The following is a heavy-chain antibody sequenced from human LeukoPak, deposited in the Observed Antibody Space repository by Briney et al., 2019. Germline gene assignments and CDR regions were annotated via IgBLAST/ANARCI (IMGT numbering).Heavy chain of an antibody. D-gene: IGHD6-19*01. CDR2: MYSSGST. J-gene: IGHJ4*02. CDR3: ARARQWLPFDY. CDR1: GGSISSGNYY. V-gene: IGHV4-61*02. Sequence: SETLSLTCTVSGGSISSGNYYWSWIRQPAGKGLEWIGRMYSSGSTNYNPSLKSRVTMSADTSKNQFSLKVNSVTAADTAVYYCARARQWLPFDYWGQGSLVTVSS.